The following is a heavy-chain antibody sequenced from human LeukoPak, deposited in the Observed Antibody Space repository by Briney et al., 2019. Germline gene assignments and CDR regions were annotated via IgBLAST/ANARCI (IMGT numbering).Heavy chain of an antibody. CDR1: GFTFSSYA. CDR3: AKHQPPY. Sequence: GGSLRLSCAASGFTFSSYAMSWVRQAPGKGLECVSAIESGGKTFYADSVKGRFTISRDNSKNTVYLQMNNLRAEDTALYHCAKHQPPYWGQGTLVTVSS. J-gene: IGHJ4*02. V-gene: IGHV3-23*01. CDR2: IESGGKT.